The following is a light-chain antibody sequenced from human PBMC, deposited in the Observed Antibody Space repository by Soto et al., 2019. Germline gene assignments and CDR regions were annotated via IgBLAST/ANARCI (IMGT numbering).Light chain of an antibody. CDR3: QQYNNWPIT. CDR1: QSVSNY. CDR2: DAS. J-gene: IGKJ5*01. Sequence: EVVLTQSPGTLSLSPGERATLSCRASQSVSNYLAWYQQKPGQAPRLLIYDASNRATGIPARFSGSGSGTDFTLSISSLQSEDFAVYYCQQYNNWPITFGQGTRLEI. V-gene: IGKV3-11*01.